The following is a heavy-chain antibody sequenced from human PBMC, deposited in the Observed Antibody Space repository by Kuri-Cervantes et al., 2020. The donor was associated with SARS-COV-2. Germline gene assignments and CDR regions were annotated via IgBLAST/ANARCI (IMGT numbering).Heavy chain of an antibody. CDR2: INPNSGGT. CDR1: GYTFTGYY. CDR3: ARADHYYDSSGYSQKTFDY. J-gene: IGHJ4*02. Sequence: ASVKVSCKASGYTFTGYYMHWVRQAPGQGLEWMGWINPNSGGTNYAQKFQGWVTMTRDTSISTAYMELSRLRSDDTAVYYCARADHYYDSSGYSQKTFDYWGQGTLVTVSS. V-gene: IGHV1-2*04. D-gene: IGHD3-22*01.